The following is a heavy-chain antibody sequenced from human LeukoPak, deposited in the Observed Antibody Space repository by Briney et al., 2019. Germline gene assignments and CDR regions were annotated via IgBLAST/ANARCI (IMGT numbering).Heavy chain of an antibody. CDR3: ARWGGTRQYYFDY. J-gene: IGHJ4*02. CDR2: TRFDGSIK. D-gene: IGHD1-1*01. Sequence: GGSLRLSCAVSGFIFSDYGFHWVRQAPGKGLEWVAVTRFDGSIKQYADSVKGRFTISRDDSKNTLYLRMNSLKSEDTAVYYCARWGGTRQYYFDYWGRGTLVTVSS. V-gene: IGHV3-33*01. CDR1: GFIFSDYG.